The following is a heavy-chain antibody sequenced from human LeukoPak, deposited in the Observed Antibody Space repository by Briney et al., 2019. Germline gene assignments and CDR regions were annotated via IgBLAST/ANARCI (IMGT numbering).Heavy chain of an antibody. V-gene: IGHV1-69*05. CDR1: GGTFSSYA. CDR3: ARDYYGSGSYPGSDNWFDP. Sequence: SVKVSCKASGGTFSSYAISWVRQAPGQGLEWMGGIIPIFGTANYAQKFHGRVTITTDESTSTAYMELSSLRSEDTAVYYCARDYYGSGSYPGSDNWFDPWGQGTLVTVSS. D-gene: IGHD3-10*01. CDR2: IIPIFGTA. J-gene: IGHJ5*02.